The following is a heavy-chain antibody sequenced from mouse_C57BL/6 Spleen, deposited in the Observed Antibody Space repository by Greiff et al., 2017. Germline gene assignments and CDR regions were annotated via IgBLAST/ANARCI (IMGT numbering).Heavy chain of an antibody. J-gene: IGHJ1*03. V-gene: IGHV1-18*01. CDR2: INPNNGGT. CDR3: AREAVVPGYFDV. Sequence: EVQLQQSGPELVKPGASVKIPCKASGYTFTDYNMDWVKQSHGKSLEWIGDINPNNGGTIYNQKFKGKATLTVDKSSSTAYMELRSLTSEDTAVYYCAREAVVPGYFDVWGTGTTVTVAS. D-gene: IGHD1-1*01. CDR1: GYTFTDYN.